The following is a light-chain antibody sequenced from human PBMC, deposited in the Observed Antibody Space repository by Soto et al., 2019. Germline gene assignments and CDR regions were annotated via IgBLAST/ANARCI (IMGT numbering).Light chain of an antibody. Sequence: IHMTQSPSTLSASVGDRVTITFLASQSISSWLAWYQQKPGKAPKLLIYDASALPRGVPSRFSGSGSGTKFTLTIASLQPDDFATYYCQQYETFSGTFGPGTKVDIK. CDR2: DAS. CDR1: QSISSW. V-gene: IGKV1-5*01. J-gene: IGKJ1*01. CDR3: QQYETFSGT.